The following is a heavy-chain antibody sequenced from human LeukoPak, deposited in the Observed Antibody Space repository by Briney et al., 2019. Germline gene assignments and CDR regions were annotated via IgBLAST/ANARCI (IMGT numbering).Heavy chain of an antibody. CDR3: AREVTDTYYYGSGSYSHYFDY. J-gene: IGHJ4*02. CDR1: GGSISSGDYY. Sequence: SETLSLTCTVSGGSISSGDYYWSWIRQPPGKGLEWIGYIYYSGSTYYNPSLKSRVTISVDTSKNQFSLKLSSVTAADTAVYYCAREVTDTYYYGSGSYSHYFDYWGQGTLVTVSS. CDR2: IYYSGST. D-gene: IGHD3-10*01. V-gene: IGHV4-30-4*01.